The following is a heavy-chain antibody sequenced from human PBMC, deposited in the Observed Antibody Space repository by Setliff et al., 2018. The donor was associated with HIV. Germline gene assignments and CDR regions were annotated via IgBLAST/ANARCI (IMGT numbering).Heavy chain of an antibody. Sequence: GGSLRLSCAASGFTFSSYAMSWVRQAPGKGLEWVSTISGSGGSTYYAGSVKGRFTISRDNSKNTLYLQMNSLRAEDTAVYYCAKDWGSRLSYSFYYMDVWGKGTTVTVSS. J-gene: IGHJ6*03. D-gene: IGHD3-16*01. CDR3: AKDWGSRLSYSFYYMDV. CDR1: GFTFSSYA. CDR2: ISGSGGST. V-gene: IGHV3-23*01.